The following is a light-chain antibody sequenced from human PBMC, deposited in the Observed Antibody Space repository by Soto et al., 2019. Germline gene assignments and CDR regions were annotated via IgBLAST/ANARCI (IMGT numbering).Light chain of an antibody. J-gene: IGKJ4*01. CDR3: QQRNSWPIT. Sequence: EIVLTQSPATLSLSPGERATLSCRASQSVSSSLVWYQQKPGQAPRLLLYGASNRATGIPARFSGSGSGTDFTLTINSLEPEDFAVYYCQQRNSWPITFGGGTKVEVK. CDR2: GAS. CDR1: QSVSSS. V-gene: IGKV3-11*01.